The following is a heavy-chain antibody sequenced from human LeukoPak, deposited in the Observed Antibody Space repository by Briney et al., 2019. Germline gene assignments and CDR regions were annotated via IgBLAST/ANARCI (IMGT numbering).Heavy chain of an antibody. CDR2: ISYDGKNI. CDR3: ARVSYYASGPFSYFDY. Sequence: GESLRLSCAASGFSFSNYGFHWVRQAPGKGLDWVSAISYDGKNIHYADSVNGRFTISRDNSKNTLYLQMNILSVEDTAVYYCARVSYYASGPFSYFDYWGQGTLVTVSS. V-gene: IGHV3-30*03. J-gene: IGHJ4*02. D-gene: IGHD3-10*01. CDR1: GFSFSNYG.